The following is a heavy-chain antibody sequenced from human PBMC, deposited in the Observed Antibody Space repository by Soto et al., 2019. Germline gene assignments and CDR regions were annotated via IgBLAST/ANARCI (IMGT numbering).Heavy chain of an antibody. Sequence: GGSLRLSCAASGFTFTRYSMSWVRQAPGKGLEWVSPISSTTNYIYYGDSMTGRFTISRDNAKNSLYLEMNSLRAEDTAVYYCARESEDLTSNFDYWGQGTLVTVSS. CDR2: ISSTTNYI. CDR3: ARESEDLTSNFDY. V-gene: IGHV3-21*06. CDR1: GFTFTRYS. J-gene: IGHJ4*02.